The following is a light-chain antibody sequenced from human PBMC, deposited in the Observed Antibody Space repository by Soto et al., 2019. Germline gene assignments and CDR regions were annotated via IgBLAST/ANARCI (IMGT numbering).Light chain of an antibody. CDR3: HQYNNWPRT. Sequence: EIVMTQSPATLSVSPGDRATLSCRASQSVRNNLAWYQQKPGQAPSLLIYGASTRATGIPARFSGSGSGTEFTLTISSLQSEDFAVYFCHQYNNWPRTFGQGTKVDI. CDR2: GAS. CDR1: QSVRNN. V-gene: IGKV3-15*01. J-gene: IGKJ1*01.